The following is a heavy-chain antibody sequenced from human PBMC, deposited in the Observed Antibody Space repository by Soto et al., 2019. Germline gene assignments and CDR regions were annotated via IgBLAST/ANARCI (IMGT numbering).Heavy chain of an antibody. CDR3: AREYIVVVPAGGYYYYGMDV. D-gene: IGHD2-2*01. CDR1: GFTFSSYG. J-gene: IGHJ6*02. Sequence: GGSLRLSCAASGFTFSSYGMHWVRQAPGKGLEWVAVIWYDGSNKYYADSVKGRFTISRDNSKNTLYLQMNSLRAEDTAVYYCAREYIVVVPAGGYYYYGMDVWGQGTTVTVS. V-gene: IGHV3-33*01. CDR2: IWYDGSNK.